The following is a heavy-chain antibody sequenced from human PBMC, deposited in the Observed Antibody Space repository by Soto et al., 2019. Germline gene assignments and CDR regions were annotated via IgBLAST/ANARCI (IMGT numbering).Heavy chain of an antibody. CDR3: AKDDSGFSGYMDV. CDR1: GFNFNDHG. J-gene: IGHJ6*03. CDR2: ITWHSDGM. Sequence: EVQLVESGGVLVQPGRSLRLSCIASGFNFNDHGMHWVRQAPGKGLEWVSGITWHSDGMGYADSLKGRFTISSDNAKNSLYLQMNSLRVEDTGLYYCAKDDSGFSGYMDVWGKGTTVTVSS. V-gene: IGHV3-9*01. D-gene: IGHD3-10*01.